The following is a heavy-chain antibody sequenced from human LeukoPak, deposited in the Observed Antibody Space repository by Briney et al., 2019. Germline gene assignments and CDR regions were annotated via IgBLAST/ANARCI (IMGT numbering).Heavy chain of an antibody. J-gene: IGHJ4*02. CDR2: INPNNGDT. CDR1: GYTFTGHY. V-gene: IGHV1-2*02. D-gene: IGHD3-10*01. CDR3: ARARGVGTSFSIDY. Sequence: GASVKVSCTPSGYTFTGHYMHWVRQAPGQGLEWMAWINPNNGDTNYAQKFQGRVTVTRDMSISTAYMELSSLRSDDTAVYYCARARGVGTSFSIDYWGQGTLVTVSS.